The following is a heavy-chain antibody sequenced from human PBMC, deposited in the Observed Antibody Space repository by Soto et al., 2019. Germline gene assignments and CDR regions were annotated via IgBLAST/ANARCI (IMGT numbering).Heavy chain of an antibody. D-gene: IGHD3-22*01. V-gene: IGHV4-39*01. CDR1: GDSISSSSYY. CDR2: IYYSGTT. Sequence: SETLSLTCTVSGDSISSSSYYWAWIRQPPRKGLEWIGSIYYSGTTYNNPSFKSRVTISVNTSRNQFSLKLISVTAADTAVYYCARRMYSSDSGFDFWGQGTLVTVS. J-gene: IGHJ4*02. CDR3: ARRMYSSDSGFDF.